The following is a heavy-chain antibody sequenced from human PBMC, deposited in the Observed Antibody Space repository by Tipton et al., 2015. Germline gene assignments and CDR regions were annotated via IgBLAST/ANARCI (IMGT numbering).Heavy chain of an antibody. J-gene: IGHJ3*02. V-gene: IGHV4-61*08. CDR3: ARGTKWLLLLKAFDI. CDR2: IYYSGST. D-gene: IGHD3-22*01. Sequence: TLSLTCTVSGGSISSGDYYWSWIRQPPGKGLEWIGYIYYSGSTNYNPSLKSRVTISVDTSKNQFSLKLSSVTAADTAVYYCARGTKWLLLLKAFDIWGQGTMVTVSS. CDR1: GGSISSGDYY.